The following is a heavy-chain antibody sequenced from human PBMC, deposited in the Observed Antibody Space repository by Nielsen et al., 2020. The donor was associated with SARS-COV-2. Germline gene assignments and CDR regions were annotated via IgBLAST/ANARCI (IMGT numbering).Heavy chain of an antibody. D-gene: IGHD3-10*01. Sequence: GSLRLSCSASGFTFSDYYMSWIRQAPGKGLEWVSYISSSGSTIYYADPVKGRFTISRDNAKNSLYLQMNSLRAEDTAVYYCARDWRFGDGYYGMDVWGQGTTVTVSS. CDR1: GFTFSDYY. V-gene: IGHV3-11*04. CDR2: ISSSGSTI. CDR3: ARDWRFGDGYYGMDV. J-gene: IGHJ6*02.